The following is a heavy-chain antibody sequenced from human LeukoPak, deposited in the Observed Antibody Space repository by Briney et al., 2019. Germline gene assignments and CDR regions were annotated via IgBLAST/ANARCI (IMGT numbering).Heavy chain of an antibody. CDR2: IYYRGDT. D-gene: IGHD6-13*01. CDR1: GASIDSYY. CDR3: ARGGAPLRQHLDY. V-gene: IGHV4-59*01. Sequence: SETLSLTCTVSGASIDSYYWSWIRQTPEKGLEWIGCIYYRGDTNYNPSLKTRVIISIDTSGTHFSLRLTSVTAADTAIYFCARGGAPLRQHLDYWGQGTLVTVSS. J-gene: IGHJ4*02.